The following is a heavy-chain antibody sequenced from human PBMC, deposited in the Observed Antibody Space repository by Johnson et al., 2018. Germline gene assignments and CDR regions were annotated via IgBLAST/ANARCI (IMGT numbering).Heavy chain of an antibody. V-gene: IGHV4-59*11. D-gene: IGHD6-13*01. CDR3: ARESFSITAGNDGFDI. CDR2: IYESGGT. J-gene: IGHJ3*02. CDR1: GVSLSLHQ. Sequence: QVQLQESGPGLVKPSETLSLICTVSGVSLSLHQWNWIRQPPGKGLEWIGVIYESGGTNYNPSLNSRVTISLGASKNQFSLKLSSVTAAATAVYYCARESFSITAGNDGFDIWGQGTMVTVSS.